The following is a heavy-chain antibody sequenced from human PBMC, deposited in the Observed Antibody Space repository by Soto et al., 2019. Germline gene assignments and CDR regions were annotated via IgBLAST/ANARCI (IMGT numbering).Heavy chain of an antibody. D-gene: IGHD2-21*02. CDR3: ARDKATVVTPSAHWFDP. Sequence: PGGSLRLSCAVSGFPLEKYGMNWVRQAPGKWLEWVSSISFSGDYIYYADSVKGRFTISRDNAKNSLYLQMNSLRAEDTAVYYCARDKATVVTPSAHWFDPWGQGTLVTVSS. CDR2: ISFSGDYI. J-gene: IGHJ5*02. CDR1: GFPLEKYG. V-gene: IGHV3-21*01.